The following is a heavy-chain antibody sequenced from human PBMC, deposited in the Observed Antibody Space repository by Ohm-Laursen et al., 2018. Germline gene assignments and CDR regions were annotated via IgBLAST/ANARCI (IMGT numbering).Heavy chain of an antibody. CDR1: GGSISTYY. J-gene: IGHJ4*02. Sequence: PSQTLSLTCTVSGGSISTYYWSWIRQPPGKGLEWIAYIYYSGTTNYNPSLKSRVTISIDTSKNQFSLKLSSVTAADTAVYYCGGDSLAVDYWGQGTLVTVSS. V-gene: IGHV4-59*01. CDR3: GGDSLAVDY. CDR2: IYYSGTT.